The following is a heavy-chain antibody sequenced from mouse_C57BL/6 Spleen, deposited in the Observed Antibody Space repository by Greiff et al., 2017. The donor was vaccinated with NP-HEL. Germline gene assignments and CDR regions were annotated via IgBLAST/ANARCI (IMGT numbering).Heavy chain of an antibody. CDR2: IWSDGST. Sequence: VKLEESGPGLVAPSQSLSITCTVSGFSLTSYGVHWVRQPPGKGLEWLVVIWSDGSTTYNSALKSRLSISKDNSKSQVFLKMNSLQTDDTAMYYCARHGDYSNYEGYFDVWGTGTTVTVSS. D-gene: IGHD2-5*01. CDR3: ARHGDYSNYEGYFDV. J-gene: IGHJ1*03. CDR1: GFSLTSYG. V-gene: IGHV2-6-1*01.